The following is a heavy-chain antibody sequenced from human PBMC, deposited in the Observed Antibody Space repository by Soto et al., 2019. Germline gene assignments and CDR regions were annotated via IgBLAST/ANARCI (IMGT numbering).Heavy chain of an antibody. J-gene: IGHJ4*02. V-gene: IGHV2-5*02. D-gene: IGHD2-15*01. CDR3: AHRPSYCSGGSCYSGFDY. CDR1: GFSLSTSGVG. CDR2: IYWDDDK. Sequence: QITLKESGPTLVKPPQTLTLTCTFSGFSLSTSGVGVGWIRQPPGKALEWLALIYWDDDKRYSPSLKSRHTITKDTSKNQGVLTMTNMDPVDTATYYCAHRPSYCSGGSCYSGFDYCGQGTLVTVSS.